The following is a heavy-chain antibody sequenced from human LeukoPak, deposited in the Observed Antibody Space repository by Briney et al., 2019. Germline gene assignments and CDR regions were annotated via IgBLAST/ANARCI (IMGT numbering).Heavy chain of an antibody. CDR2: IYYSGST. CDR1: GGSISSGDYY. Sequence: KASQTLSLTCTVSGGSISSGDYYWSWISQPPGKGLEWIGNIYYSGSTYYNPSLKSRVTISVDTSKNQFSLKLSSVTAADTAVYYCARDGTRGYSYAYAFDYWGQGTLVTVSS. D-gene: IGHD5-18*01. CDR3: ARDGTRGYSYAYAFDY. V-gene: IGHV4-30-4*01. J-gene: IGHJ4*02.